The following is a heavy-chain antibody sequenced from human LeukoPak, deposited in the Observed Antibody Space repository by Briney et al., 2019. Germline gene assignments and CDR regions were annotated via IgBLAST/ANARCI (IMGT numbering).Heavy chain of an antibody. CDR3: ATYRQVLLPFES. V-gene: IGHV3-48*03. CDR1: GFTFSSYE. CDR2: IGSSGRTI. J-gene: IGHJ4*02. Sequence: EGSLRLSCAASGFTFSSYEMNWVRQAPGKGLEWVSYIGSSGRTIYYADSVKGRFTISRDNSKSTLSLQMNSLRAEDTAIYYCATYRQVLLPFESWGQGTLVTVSS. D-gene: IGHD2-8*02.